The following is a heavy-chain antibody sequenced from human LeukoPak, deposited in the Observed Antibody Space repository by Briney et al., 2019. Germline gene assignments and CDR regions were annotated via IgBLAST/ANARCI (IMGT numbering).Heavy chain of an antibody. CDR1: GFTFSNYG. J-gene: IGHJ4*02. Sequence: PGGSLRLSCAASGFTFSNYGMNWVRQAPGKGLEWVSSISTSSSFIYYAGSVKGRFTVSRDNAKNSLYLQMSSLRAEDTAVYYCARGGRPDYWGQGTLVTVSS. CDR3: ARGGRPDY. CDR2: ISTSSSFI. V-gene: IGHV3-21*01. D-gene: IGHD3-10*01.